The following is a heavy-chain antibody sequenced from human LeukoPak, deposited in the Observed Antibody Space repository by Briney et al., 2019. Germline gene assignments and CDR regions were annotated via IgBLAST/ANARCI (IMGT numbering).Heavy chain of an antibody. CDR2: ISGSGGST. Sequence: GSLRLSCSASGFTFSSYAMSWVRQAPGEGLEWVSAISGSGGSTYYADSVKGRFTISRDNSKNTLYLQMNSLRAEDTAVYYCARGRAAAAPFDYWGQGTLVTVSS. CDR3: ARGRAAAAPFDY. CDR1: GFTFSSYA. D-gene: IGHD6-13*01. J-gene: IGHJ4*02. V-gene: IGHV3-23*01.